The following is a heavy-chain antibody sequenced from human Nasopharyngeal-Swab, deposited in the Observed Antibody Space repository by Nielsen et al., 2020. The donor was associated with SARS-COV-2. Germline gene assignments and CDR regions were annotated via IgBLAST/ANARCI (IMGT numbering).Heavy chain of an antibody. CDR1: GFTFSSYA. J-gene: IGHJ4*02. Sequence: GESLKISCAASGFTFSSYAMSWVRQAPGKGLEWVSALRGSVGSTYYADSVKGRFTISRDNSKNTLYLQMNSLRAEDTAVYYCAKDPYYDFWSGYYFDYWGQGTLVTVSS. D-gene: IGHD3-3*01. CDR3: AKDPYYDFWSGYYFDY. CDR2: LRGSVGST. V-gene: IGHV3-23*01.